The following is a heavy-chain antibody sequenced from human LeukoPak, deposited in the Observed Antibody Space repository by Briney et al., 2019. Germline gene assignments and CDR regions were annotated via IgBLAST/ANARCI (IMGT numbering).Heavy chain of an antibody. J-gene: IGHJ4*02. D-gene: IGHD6-13*01. CDR3: ARAPKTYSSSWYNY. CDR1: GFTFNSYS. CDR2: ISSSSSYI. V-gene: IGHV3-21*01. Sequence: GGSLRLSCAASGFTFNSYSMNWVRQAPGKGLEWVSSISSSSSYIYYADSVKGRFTISRDNAKNSLYLQMNSLRAEDTAVYYCARAPKTYSSSWYNYWGQGTLVTVSS.